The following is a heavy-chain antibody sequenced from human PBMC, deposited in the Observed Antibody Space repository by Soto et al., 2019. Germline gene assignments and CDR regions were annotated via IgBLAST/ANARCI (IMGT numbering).Heavy chain of an antibody. V-gene: IGHV4-59*08. D-gene: IGHD6-19*01. CDR3: ARHGSDSGWFFFDP. Sequence: SETLSLTWCLSGGAICGYGWSWIRQPPGKALEWICYVSYSGSTDSHTYLKSRVSISIDTSKNQFSLKMISVTAADTDVYYCARHGSDSGWFFFDPWGQGVLVTLSS. CDR2: VSYSGST. CDR1: GGAICGYG. J-gene: IGHJ5*02.